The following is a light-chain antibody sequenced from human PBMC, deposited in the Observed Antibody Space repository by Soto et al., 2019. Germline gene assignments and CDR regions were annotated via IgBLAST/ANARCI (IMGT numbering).Light chain of an antibody. J-gene: IGKJ1*01. Sequence: QLTQSPSSLSASVGDRVTITCRASHAIKNDLGWYQQQPLKAPKRLIYKASTLKSGVPSRFSGSGSGTEFTLTISSLQPDDFATYYCQHYNSYSEAFGQGTKVDIK. CDR1: HAIKND. CDR2: KAS. V-gene: IGKV1-17*01. CDR3: QHYNSYSEA.